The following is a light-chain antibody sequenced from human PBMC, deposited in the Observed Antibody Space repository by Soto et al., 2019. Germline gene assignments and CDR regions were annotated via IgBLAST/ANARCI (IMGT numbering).Light chain of an antibody. V-gene: IGLV1-44*01. J-gene: IGLJ2*01. CDR3: AAWDDRLNALV. CDR2: SNN. Sequence: QSVLTQPPSASGTPGQRVTISCSGSSSNIERNTVSWYQQLPGTAPKLLIYSNNRRPSGVPDRFSGSRSGTSASLAISGLQSEDESDYHCAAWDDRLNALVFGGGTKLTVL. CDR1: SSNIERNT.